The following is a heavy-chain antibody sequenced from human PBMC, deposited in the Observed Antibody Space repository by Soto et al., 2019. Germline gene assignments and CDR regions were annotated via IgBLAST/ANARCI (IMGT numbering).Heavy chain of an antibody. CDR3: AKSSPGVAAAGYYYYGMDV. V-gene: IGHV3-23*01. Sequence: PGGSLRLSCAASGFTFSSYAMSWVRQAPGKGLEWVSAISGSGGSTYYADSVKGRFTISRDNSKNTLYLQMNSLRAEDTAVYYCAKSSPGVAAAGYYYYGMDVWGQGTTVTVSS. CDR2: ISGSGGST. J-gene: IGHJ6*02. CDR1: GFTFSSYA. D-gene: IGHD6-13*01.